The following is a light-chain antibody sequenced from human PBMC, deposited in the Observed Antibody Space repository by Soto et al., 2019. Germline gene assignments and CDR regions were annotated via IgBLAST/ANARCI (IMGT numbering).Light chain of an antibody. CDR2: DVS. J-gene: IGLJ2*01. CDR1: SSDVGSYNY. CDR3: RSYTSSKTVV. Sequence: QSALTQPASVSGSPGQSITISCTGTSSDVGSYNYVSWYQQHPGKAPKLMIYDVSNRPSGVSDRFSGSKSGNTASLTISGLQADDGADYYCRSYTSSKTVVFGGGTQLPAL. V-gene: IGLV2-14*01.